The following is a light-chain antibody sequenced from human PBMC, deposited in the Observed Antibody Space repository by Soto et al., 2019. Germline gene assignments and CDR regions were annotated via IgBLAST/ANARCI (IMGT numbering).Light chain of an antibody. CDR3: CSYAGSYSVI. CDR1: SSDVGAYNY. J-gene: IGLJ2*01. Sequence: QSVLTQPRSVSESPGQSVTISCTGTSSDVGAYNYVSWYQQHPDKAPKIMIYDVTKRPSGVPDRFSGSKSGNTASLTISGLQAEDEADYYCCSYAGSYSVIFGGGTKLTVL. V-gene: IGLV2-11*01. CDR2: DVT.